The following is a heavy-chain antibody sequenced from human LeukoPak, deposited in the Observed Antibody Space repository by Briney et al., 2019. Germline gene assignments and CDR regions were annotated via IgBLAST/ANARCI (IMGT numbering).Heavy chain of an antibody. CDR2: IKQDGSEK. CDR1: GFTFSSYW. D-gene: IGHD2-2*01. V-gene: IGHV3-7*01. CDR3: ARVWFKVVPAAVDY. J-gene: IGHJ4*02. Sequence: GGSLRLSCAASGFTFSSYWMSWFRQAPGKGLEWVANIKQDGSEKYYVDSVKGRFTISRDNAKNSLYLQMNSLRAEDTAVYYCARVWFKVVPAAVDYWGQGTLVTVSS.